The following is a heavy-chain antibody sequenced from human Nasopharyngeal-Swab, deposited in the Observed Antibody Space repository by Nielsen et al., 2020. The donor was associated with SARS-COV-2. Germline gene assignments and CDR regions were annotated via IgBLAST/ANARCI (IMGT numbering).Heavy chain of an antibody. J-gene: IGHJ2*01. CDR1: GGSISSGGYS. CDR2: IYYTGIT. V-gene: IGHV4-61*08. D-gene: IGHD4-17*01. CDR3: ARGPAHGDYGGWYFDL. Sequence: SETLSLTCAVSGGSISSGGYSWSWIRQPPGKGLEWIGYIYYTGITDYSPSLKSRVAISVATSQNQFSLELNSVTAADTAVYYCARGPAHGDYGGWYFDLWGRGTLVTVSS.